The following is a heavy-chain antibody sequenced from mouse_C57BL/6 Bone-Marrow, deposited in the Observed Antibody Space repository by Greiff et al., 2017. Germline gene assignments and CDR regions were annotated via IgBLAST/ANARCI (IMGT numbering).Heavy chain of an antibody. J-gene: IGHJ2*01. CDR1: GYTFTSYW. V-gene: IGHV1-61*01. CDR2: IYPSDSET. Sequence: QVQLQQPGAELVRPGSSVKLSCKASGYTFTSYWMDWVQQRPGQALEWIGNIYPSDSETPSNQKFKDKATLTVAKSSSTAYMQLSSLTSEDSAVYYCARSQRGPYYFDYWGQGTTLTVSS. D-gene: IGHD4-1*02. CDR3: ARSQRGPYYFDY.